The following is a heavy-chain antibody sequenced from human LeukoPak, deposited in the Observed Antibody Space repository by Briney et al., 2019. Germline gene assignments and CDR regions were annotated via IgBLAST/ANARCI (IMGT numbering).Heavy chain of an antibody. V-gene: IGHV3-9*01. CDR3: AKDRFEYSSSLLTLFDY. CDR1: GFTFDDYA. D-gene: IGHD6-6*01. J-gene: IGHJ4*02. Sequence: PGGSLRLSCAASGFTFDDYAMHWVRQAPGKGLEWVSGISWNSGSIGYADSVKGRFTISRDNAKNSLYLQMNSLRAEDTALYYCAKDRFEYSSSLLTLFDYWGQGTLVTVSS. CDR2: ISWNSGSI.